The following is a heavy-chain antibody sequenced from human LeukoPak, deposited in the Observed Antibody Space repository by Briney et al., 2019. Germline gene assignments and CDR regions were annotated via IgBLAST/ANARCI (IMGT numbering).Heavy chain of an antibody. Sequence: PGGSLRLSCAASGFTFSSYWMSWVRQALGKGLECVANIKQDGSEKYYVDSVRGRITLSRDNAKNSLYLQMNSLRVEDTAVYYCATSAARAIESWGQGTLVTVSS. CDR2: IKQDGSEK. J-gene: IGHJ4*02. CDR1: GFTFSSYW. D-gene: IGHD6-25*01. CDR3: ATSAARAIES. V-gene: IGHV3-7*01.